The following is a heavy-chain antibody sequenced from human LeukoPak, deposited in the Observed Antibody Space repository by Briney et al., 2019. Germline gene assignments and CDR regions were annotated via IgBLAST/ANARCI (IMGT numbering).Heavy chain of an antibody. V-gene: IGHV1-18*01. CDR3: ARDRTGIAVAGKDY. D-gene: IGHD6-19*01. CDR1: GYTFTSYG. J-gene: IGHJ4*02. Sequence: GASVKVSCKAPGYTFTSYGISWVRQAPGQGLEWMGWISAYNGNTNYAQKLQGRVTMTTDTSTSTAYMELRSLRSDDTAVYYCARDRTGIAVAGKDYWGQGTLVTVSS. CDR2: ISAYNGNT.